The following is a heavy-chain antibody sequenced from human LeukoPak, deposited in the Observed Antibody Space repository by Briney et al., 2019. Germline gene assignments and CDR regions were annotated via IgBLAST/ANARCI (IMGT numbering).Heavy chain of an antibody. J-gene: IGHJ6*03. CDR3: ARDWNGIPVLSMNYYMDV. CDR1: GFTFSIYA. V-gene: IGHV3-23*01. CDR2: ISGSGGST. D-gene: IGHD1-1*01. Sequence: GGSLRLSCAASGFTFSIYAMSWVRQAPGKGLELVSAISGSGGSTYYADSVKGRFTISRDNSKNTPYLQMISLRAEDTAVYYCARDWNGIPVLSMNYYMDVWGKGTTVTISS.